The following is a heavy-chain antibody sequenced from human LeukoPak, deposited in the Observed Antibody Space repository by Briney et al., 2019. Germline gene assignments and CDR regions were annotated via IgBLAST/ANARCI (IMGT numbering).Heavy chain of an antibody. D-gene: IGHD6-25*01. V-gene: IGHV4-39*01. Sequence: PSETLSLTCTVSGDSISSRTYYWGWIRQPPGKGLEWIASIYYSGSTSYNPSLKSRVTISVDTSKNQFSLKLRFVTAADTAVYYCARGMRYSSAYYFDYWGQGTLVTVSS. CDR2: IYYSGST. CDR1: GDSISSRTYY. J-gene: IGHJ4*02. CDR3: ARGMRYSSAYYFDY.